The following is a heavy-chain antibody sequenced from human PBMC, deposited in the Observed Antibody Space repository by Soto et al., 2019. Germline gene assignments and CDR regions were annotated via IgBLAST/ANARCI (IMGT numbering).Heavy chain of an antibody. CDR2: IGAYSGKT. D-gene: IGHD6-6*01. Sequence: ASGKVSWKASGFTFSNYGITWVRQAPGQGLEWMGWIGAYSGKTNSAQKLQGRVTMTTDTSTSTAYMELRSLTSDDTAVYYCASRSGQLPYYFDYWGQGTLVTVSS. J-gene: IGHJ4*02. CDR3: ASRSGQLPYYFDY. CDR1: GFTFSNYG. V-gene: IGHV1-18*01.